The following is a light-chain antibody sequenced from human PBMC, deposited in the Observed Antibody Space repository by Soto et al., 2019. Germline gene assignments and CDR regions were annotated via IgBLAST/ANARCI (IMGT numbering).Light chain of an antibody. CDR3: QQYNSYCT. V-gene: IGKV1-5*01. Sequence: DIQXTQSPSTLSASVGDRVTITCRASQSISSWLAWYQQKPGKAPKLLIYDASSLESGVPSRFSGSGSGTEFTLTISSLQPDDFATYYCQQYNSYCTFGQGTKVDIK. J-gene: IGKJ1*01. CDR1: QSISSW. CDR2: DAS.